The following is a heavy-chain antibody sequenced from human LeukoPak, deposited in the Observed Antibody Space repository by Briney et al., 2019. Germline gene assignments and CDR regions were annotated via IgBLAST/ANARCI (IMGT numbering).Heavy chain of an antibody. Sequence: ASVKVSCKVSGYTLTELSMHWVRQAPGKGLEWMGGFYPEDGETIYAQKFQGRVTMTEDTSTDTAYMELSSLRSEDTAVYYCATVPGYYDSSGYPLGYWGQGTLVTVSS. CDR2: FYPEDGET. V-gene: IGHV1-24*01. CDR1: GYTLTELS. D-gene: IGHD3-22*01. J-gene: IGHJ4*02. CDR3: ATVPGYYDSSGYPLGY.